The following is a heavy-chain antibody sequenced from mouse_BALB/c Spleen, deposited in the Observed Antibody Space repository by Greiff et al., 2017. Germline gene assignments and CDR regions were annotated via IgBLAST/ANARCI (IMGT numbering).Heavy chain of an antibody. CDR3: ARAY. V-gene: IGHV5-6-3*01. CDR1: GFTFSSYG. CDR2: INSNGGST. J-gene: IGHJ3*01. Sequence: EVKLVESGGGLVQPGGSLKLSCAASGFTFSSYGMSWVRQTPDKRLELVATINSNGGSTYYPDSVKGRFTISRDNAKNTLYLQMSSLKSEDTAMYYCARAYWGQGTLVTVSA.